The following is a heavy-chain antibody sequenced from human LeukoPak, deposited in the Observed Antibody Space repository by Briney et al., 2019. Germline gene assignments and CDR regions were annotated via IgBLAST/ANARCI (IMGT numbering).Heavy chain of an antibody. J-gene: IGHJ6*04. Sequence: GASVNVSCKASGGTFSRYAISWVRQAPGQGLEWMGGIIPIFGTANYAQKFQGRVTITADKSTSTAYMELSSLRSEDTAVYYCASAVGYCSSTSCVRYYGMDVWGKGTTVTVSS. V-gene: IGHV1-69*06. D-gene: IGHD2-2*01. CDR3: ASAVGYCSSTSCVRYYGMDV. CDR2: IIPIFGTA. CDR1: GGTFSRYA.